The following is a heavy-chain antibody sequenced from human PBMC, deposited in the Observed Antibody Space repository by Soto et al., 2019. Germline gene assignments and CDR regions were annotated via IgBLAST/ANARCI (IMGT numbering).Heavy chain of an antibody. V-gene: IGHV3-30*03. CDR2: ISYDGSNK. J-gene: IGHJ6*02. D-gene: IGHD6-13*01. CDR3: ATDLVSSSWYFFSTGMDV. Sequence: VGSLRLSCAASGFTFSSYGMHWVRQAPGKGLEWVAVISYDGSNKYYADSVKGQFTISRDNSTNTLYLQMNSLRAEDTAVYYCATDLVSSSWYFFSTGMDVWGQGTTVTVSS. CDR1: GFTFSSYG.